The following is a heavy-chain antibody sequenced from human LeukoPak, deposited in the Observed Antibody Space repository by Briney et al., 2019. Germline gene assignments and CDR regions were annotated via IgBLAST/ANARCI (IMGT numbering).Heavy chain of an antibody. D-gene: IGHD2-15*01. CDR1: GGTFSSYA. CDR2: IIPIFGTA. Sequence: SVKVSCKASGGTFSSYAISWVRQAPGQGLEWMGGIIPIFGTANYAQKFQGRVTITADESTSTANMELSSLRSEDTAVYYCARDGYCSGGSCLKNDAFDIWGQGTMVTVSS. CDR3: ARDGYCSGGSCLKNDAFDI. V-gene: IGHV1-69*01. J-gene: IGHJ3*02.